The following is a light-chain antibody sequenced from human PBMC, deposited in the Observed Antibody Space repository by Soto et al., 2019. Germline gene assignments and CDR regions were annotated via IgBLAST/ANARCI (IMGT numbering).Light chain of an antibody. CDR2: DNN. CDR1: SSNIGDNY. V-gene: IGLV1-51*01. Sequence: QSVLTQPPSVSAAPGQTVTISCSGSSSNIGDNYVSWYQQLPGTAPNLLIYDNNKRPSGIPDRFSGSKSGTSATLGISGLQTGDEADYYCGTWDGSLRAVVFGGGTKLTVL. CDR3: GTWDGSLRAVV. J-gene: IGLJ3*02.